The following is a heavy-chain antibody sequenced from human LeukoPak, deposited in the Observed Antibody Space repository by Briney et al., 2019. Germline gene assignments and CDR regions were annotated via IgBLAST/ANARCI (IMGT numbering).Heavy chain of an antibody. J-gene: IGHJ6*04. Sequence: SETLSLTCTVSGGSISSYYWGWIRQPPGKGLEWITCISHSGSTNYNPSLKTRVSISMDMSKNQFSLRLSSVTAADTAVYYCAREGLHYGMDVWGKGTTVTVSS. V-gene: IGHV4-59*01. CDR2: ISHSGST. D-gene: IGHD3/OR15-3a*01. CDR1: GGSISSYY. CDR3: AREGLHYGMDV.